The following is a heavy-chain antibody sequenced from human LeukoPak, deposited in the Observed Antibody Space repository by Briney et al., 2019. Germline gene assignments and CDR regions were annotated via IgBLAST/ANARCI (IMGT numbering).Heavy chain of an antibody. V-gene: IGHV3-7*03. CDR1: GFTFNSYW. CDR2: IKRDGSEK. Sequence: GGSLRLSCAASGFTFNSYWMNWVRQAPGKGLEWVANIKRDGSEKYYVDSVKGRFTISRDNAKNSLDLQMNSLRVEDTAVYYCARDGQQPAPYSFDFWGQGTMVTVSS. J-gene: IGHJ3*01. CDR3: ARDGQQPAPYSFDF. D-gene: IGHD1-14*01.